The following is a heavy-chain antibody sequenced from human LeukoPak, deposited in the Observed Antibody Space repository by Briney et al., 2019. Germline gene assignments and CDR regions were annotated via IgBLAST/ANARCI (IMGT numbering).Heavy chain of an antibody. CDR1: GFPFSSYW. V-gene: IGHV3-7*04. J-gene: IGHJ4*02. CDR2: IKQDGSKK. D-gene: IGHD5-24*01. CDR3: TRVGYIDEGIDY. Sequence: GGSLRLSRVASGFPFSSYWMTWVRQAPGKGLEWVVNIKQDGSKKSYVDSVKGRFTISRDNAKNSLYLQMNSLRAEDTAIYYCTRVGYIDEGIDYWGQGTLVTVSS.